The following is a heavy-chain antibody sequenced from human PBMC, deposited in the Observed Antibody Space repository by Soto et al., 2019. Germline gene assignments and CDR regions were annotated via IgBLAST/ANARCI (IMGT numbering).Heavy chain of an antibody. D-gene: IGHD4-17*01. CDR2: IYYSGST. V-gene: IGHV4-39*01. CDR1: GGSISSSSYY. Sequence: SETLSLTCTVSGGSISSSSYYWGWIRQPPGKGLEWIGSIYYSGSTYYNPSLKSRVTISVDTSKNQFSLKLSSVTAADTAGYYCARHDYGDPFDYWGQGTLVTVSS. J-gene: IGHJ4*02. CDR3: ARHDYGDPFDY.